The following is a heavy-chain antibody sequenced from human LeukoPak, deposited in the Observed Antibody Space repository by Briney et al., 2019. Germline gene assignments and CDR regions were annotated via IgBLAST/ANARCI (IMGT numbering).Heavy chain of an antibody. CDR2: ISGSGGNT. V-gene: IGHV3-23*01. D-gene: IGHD3-10*01. J-gene: IGHJ4*02. Sequence: GGSLRLHCAASGFTFSSYAMSWVRQAPGKGLEWVSAISGSGGNTYYADSVKGRFTISRDNSKNTLYLQMNSLRAEDTAVYYCAKDREVLLWFGESHYFDYWGQGTLVTVSS. CDR1: GFTFSSYA. CDR3: AKDREVLLWFGESHYFDY.